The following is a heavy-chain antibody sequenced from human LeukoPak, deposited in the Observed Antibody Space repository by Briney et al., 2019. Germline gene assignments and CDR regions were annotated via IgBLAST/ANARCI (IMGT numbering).Heavy chain of an antibody. CDR2: IYYSGST. J-gene: IGHJ6*02. V-gene: IGHV4-31*03. CDR3: ARDRHSRRRGLYYYYGMDV. CDR1: GGSISSGGYY. D-gene: IGHD3-10*01. Sequence: PSQTLSLTCTVSGGSISSGGYYWSWIRQHPGKGLAWIGYIYYSGSTYYNPSLKSRVTISVDTSKNQFSLKLSSVTAADTAVYYCARDRHSRRRGLYYYYGMDVWGQGTTVTVSS.